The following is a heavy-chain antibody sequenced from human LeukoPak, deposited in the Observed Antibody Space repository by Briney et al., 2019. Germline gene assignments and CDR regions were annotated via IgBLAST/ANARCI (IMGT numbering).Heavy chain of an antibody. Sequence: SETLSLTCAVYGGSFNGYYWSWIRQSPGKGLEWIGEINHSGTTNYNPSLKRRVTTSVDTSKNQFALKLTALTAADTAFYYCARGGWEIPEGYFDSWGRGTRVTVSS. CDR3: ARGGWEIPEGYFDS. J-gene: IGHJ4*02. CDR2: INHSGTT. D-gene: IGHD6-19*01. V-gene: IGHV4-34*01. CDR1: GGSFNGYY.